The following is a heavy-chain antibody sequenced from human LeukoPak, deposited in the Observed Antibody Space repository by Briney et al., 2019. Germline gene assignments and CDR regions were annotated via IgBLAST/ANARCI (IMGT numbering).Heavy chain of an antibody. CDR3: ARGGNSGWYFFDL. J-gene: IGHJ2*01. CDR1: GGTFSSYA. CDR2: IVPIFGTA. D-gene: IGHD6-19*01. Sequence: SVKVSCKASGGTFSSYAISWVRQAPGQGLEWMGRIVPIFGTANYAQKFQGRVTITTDESTSTAYMELSSLRSEDTAVYYCARGGNSGWYFFDLWGRGTLVTVSS. V-gene: IGHV1-69*05.